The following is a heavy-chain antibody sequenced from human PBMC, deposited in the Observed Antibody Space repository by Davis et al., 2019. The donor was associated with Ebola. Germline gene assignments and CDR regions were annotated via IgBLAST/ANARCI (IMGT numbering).Heavy chain of an antibody. J-gene: IGHJ6*02. CDR3: ARGGGGDPRYYYYYGMDV. D-gene: IGHD4-17*01. CDR1: GFSVSSTY. Sequence: GESLKISCAVSGFSVSSTYMSWVRQAPGKGLEWVSVIYSGGSIYYAESVKGRFTISRDNSKNTVDLQMYSLRAEDTAVYYCARGGGGDPRYYYYYGMDVWGQGTTVTVSS. V-gene: IGHV3-53*01. CDR2: IYSGGSI.